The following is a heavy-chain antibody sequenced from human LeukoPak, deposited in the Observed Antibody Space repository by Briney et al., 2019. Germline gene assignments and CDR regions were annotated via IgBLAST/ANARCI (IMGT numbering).Heavy chain of an antibody. CDR3: ARHAGAAAAGTDDFDY. D-gene: IGHD6-13*01. J-gene: IGHJ4*02. Sequence: GGSLRLSCAASGFTFSSYWMSWVRQAPGKGLEWVANIKQDGSEKYYVDSVKGRFTISRDNAKNSLYLQMNSLRAEDTAVYYCARHAGAAAAGTDDFDYWGQGTLVTVSS. CDR2: IKQDGSEK. V-gene: IGHV3-7*01. CDR1: GFTFSSYW.